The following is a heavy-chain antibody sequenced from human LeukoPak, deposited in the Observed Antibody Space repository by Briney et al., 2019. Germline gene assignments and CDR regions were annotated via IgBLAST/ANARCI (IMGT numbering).Heavy chain of an antibody. CDR3: AREAVGDAFDF. CDR1: GFTFSSYE. CDR2: IGSSGTTM. V-gene: IGHV3-48*03. Sequence: PGGSLRLSFAVSGFTFSSYEMNWVRQAPGKGLEWVSYIGSSGTTMYYADSVKGRFTISRDYAKNSLFLQMNSLRAEDTAVYYCAREAVGDAFDFWGQGTMVTVSS. J-gene: IGHJ3*01. D-gene: IGHD6-19*01.